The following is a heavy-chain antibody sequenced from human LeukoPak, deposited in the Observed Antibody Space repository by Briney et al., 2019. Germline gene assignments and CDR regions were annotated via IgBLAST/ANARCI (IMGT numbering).Heavy chain of an antibody. J-gene: IGHJ3*02. CDR3: ARVSGITMIVVVIEDAFDI. CDR1: GGSISSSSYY. Sequence: PSETLSLTCTVSGGSISSSSYYWGWIRQPPGKGLEWIGSIYYSGSTYYNPSLKSRVTISVGTSKNQFSLKLSSVTAADTAVYYCARVSGITMIVVVIEDAFDIWGQGTMVTVSS. CDR2: IYYSGST. D-gene: IGHD3-22*01. V-gene: IGHV4-39*07.